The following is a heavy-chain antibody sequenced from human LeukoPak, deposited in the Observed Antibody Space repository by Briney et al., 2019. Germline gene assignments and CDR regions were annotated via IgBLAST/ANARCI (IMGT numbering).Heavy chain of an antibody. J-gene: IGHJ6*03. CDR1: GFTFSSYE. CDR2: ISSSGSTI. V-gene: IGHV3-48*03. CDR3: ARELTPYYYMDV. D-gene: IGHD2-15*01. Sequence: PGGSLRLSCAASGFTFSSYEMNWVRQAPGKGLEWVSYISSSGSTIYYADSVKGRFTISRGNAKNSLYLQMNSLRAEDTAVYYCARELTPYYYMDVWGKGTTVTIS.